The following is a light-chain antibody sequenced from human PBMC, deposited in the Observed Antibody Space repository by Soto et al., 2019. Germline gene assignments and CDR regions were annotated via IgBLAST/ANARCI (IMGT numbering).Light chain of an antibody. CDR2: EVN. Sequence: QSALTQPASVSGSPGQSITISCPGTSSDVGGYGYVSWYQHHPGKAPKLIIYEVNKQPSRVSHRFSGSKSGNTASLPISGLRAEDEADYYCTSYTAISTLIFGGGTKVTGL. CDR1: SSDVGGYGY. J-gene: IGLJ2*01. CDR3: TSYTAISTLI. V-gene: IGLV2-14*01.